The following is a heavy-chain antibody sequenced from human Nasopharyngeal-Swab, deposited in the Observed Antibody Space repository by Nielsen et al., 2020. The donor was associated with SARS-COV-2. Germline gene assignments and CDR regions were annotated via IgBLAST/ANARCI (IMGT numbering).Heavy chain of an antibody. V-gene: IGHV4-34*01. CDR1: GGSSSGYY. D-gene: IGHD3-10*01. CDR2: INHSGST. Sequence: SEILSPTCDVYGGSSSGYYWSWIRQLPGKGLEWIGEINHSGSTNYNPSLKSRVTTSVDTSKNQFSLKLSTVTAADTAVYYCARVSTMVREVIRSHYYYGMDVWGQGTTVTVSS. J-gene: IGHJ6*02. CDR3: ARVSTMVREVIRSHYYYGMDV.